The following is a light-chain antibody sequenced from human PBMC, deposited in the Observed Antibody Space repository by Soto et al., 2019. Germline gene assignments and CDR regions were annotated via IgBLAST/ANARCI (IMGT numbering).Light chain of an antibody. CDR3: SSFTSSNPYV. CDR1: SSDVGSYNR. J-gene: IGLJ1*01. CDR2: DVN. V-gene: IGLV2-18*02. Sequence: QSALTQPPSVSGSPGQSVAISCSGTSSDVGSYNRVSWYQQPPRTAPKLMIYDVNNRPSGVPDRFSGSKSGNTASLTISGLQAEEEADYYCSSFTSSNPYVFGIGTKLTVL.